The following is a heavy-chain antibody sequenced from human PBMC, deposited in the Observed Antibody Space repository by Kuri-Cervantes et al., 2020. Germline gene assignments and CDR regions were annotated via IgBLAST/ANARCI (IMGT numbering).Heavy chain of an antibody. Sequence: LSLTCAASGFTFSSYSMNWVRQAPGKGLEWVAVIWYDGSNKYYADSVKGRFTVSRDNSKNTLYLQMNSLRAEDTVVYYCARDGGKDSSELEGTWWGQGTLVTVSS. CDR1: GFTFSSYS. CDR3: ARDGGKDSSELEGTW. J-gene: IGHJ4*02. V-gene: IGHV3-33*08. CDR2: IWYDGSNK. D-gene: IGHD2-15*01.